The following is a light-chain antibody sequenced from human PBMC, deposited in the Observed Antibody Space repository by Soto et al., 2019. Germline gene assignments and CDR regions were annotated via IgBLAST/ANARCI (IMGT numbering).Light chain of an antibody. J-gene: IGKJ1*01. Sequence: DIVMTQSPDSLAVSLGERATINCKSSQSLLYSSNNENYLAWYQQKPGQPPKLLIYWASTRESGVPDRFGGSGSETDFTLTISSLQAEDVAVYYCQQYYRPPPTFGQGTKVEIK. CDR2: WAS. V-gene: IGKV4-1*01. CDR3: QQYYRPPPT. CDR1: QSLLYSSNNENY.